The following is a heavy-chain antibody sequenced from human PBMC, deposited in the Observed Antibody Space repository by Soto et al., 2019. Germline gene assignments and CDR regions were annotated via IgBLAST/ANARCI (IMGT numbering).Heavy chain of an antibody. V-gene: IGHV3-7*01. D-gene: IGHD2-8*01. J-gene: IGHJ5*02. Sequence: GGSLRLSCAASGFTFSSHWMTWVRQVPGKGLEWVANINQDGSDQYYVDSVKGRFTISRDNAKNSLCPHMNSLRVEDTAVYYCATSMRHTLNPWGQGTLVTVSS. CDR2: INQDGSDQ. CDR3: ATSMRHTLNP. CDR1: GFTFSSHW.